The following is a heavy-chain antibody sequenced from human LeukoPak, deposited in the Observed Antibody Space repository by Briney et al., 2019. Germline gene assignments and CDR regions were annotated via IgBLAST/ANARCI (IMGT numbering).Heavy chain of an antibody. V-gene: IGHV3-73*01. D-gene: IGHD3-16*02. CDR2: IRSKANSYAT. CDR3: DKGSLEAAY. J-gene: IGHJ4*02. Sequence: GGSLRLSCAASGFTFSGSAMHWVRQASGKGLEWVGRIRSKANSYATAYAASVKGRFTISRDDSKNTAYLQMNSLKTEDTAVYYCDKGSLEAAYWGQGTLVTVSS. CDR1: GFTFSGSA.